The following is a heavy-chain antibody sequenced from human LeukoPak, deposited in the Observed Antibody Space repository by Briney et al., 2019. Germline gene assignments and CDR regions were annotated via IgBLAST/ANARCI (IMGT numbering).Heavy chain of an antibody. CDR1: GGSISSGSYY. V-gene: IGHV4-61*02. CDR2: IYTSGST. CDR3: ARYRGYGDYEHDY. J-gene: IGHJ4*02. Sequence: SETLSLTCTVSGGSISSGSYYWSWIRQPAGKGLEWIGRIYTSGSTNYNPSLKSRVTISIDTSKNQFSLKLSSVTAADTAVYYCARYRGYGDYEHDYWGQGTLVTVSS. D-gene: IGHD4-17*01.